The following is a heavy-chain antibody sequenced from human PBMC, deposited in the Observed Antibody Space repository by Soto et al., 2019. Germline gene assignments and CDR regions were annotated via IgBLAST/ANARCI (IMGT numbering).Heavy chain of an antibody. J-gene: IGHJ6*02. CDR3: AKDRDGAAAGPTKFYGMDV. CDR1: GFTFSSYA. CDR2: ISGSGDST. V-gene: IGHV3-23*01. D-gene: IGHD6-13*01. Sequence: EVQLLESGGGLVQPGGSLRLSCAASGFTFSSYAMSWVRQAPGKGLEWVSVISGSGDSTYYADSVRGRFTISRDNSKNTLYLQMNSLRAEDTAVYYCAKDRDGAAAGPTKFYGMDVWGQGTMVTVSS.